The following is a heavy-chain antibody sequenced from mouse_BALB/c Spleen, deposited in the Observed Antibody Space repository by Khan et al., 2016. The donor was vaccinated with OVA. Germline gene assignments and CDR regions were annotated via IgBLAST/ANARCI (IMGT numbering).Heavy chain of an antibody. Sequence: QVQLQQSGAELVRPGVSVKISCKGSGYTFPDFTMHWVKQSHAKSLEWIGVVNTYYGDATYNQKFKGKATMNVDKSSTTAYLELARLTSEDSAIYCCARGGGGDRFAYWGQGTLVTVSA. CDR2: VNTYYGDA. CDR3: ARGGGGDRFAY. CDR1: GYTFPDFT. J-gene: IGHJ3*01. V-gene: IGHV1S137*01.